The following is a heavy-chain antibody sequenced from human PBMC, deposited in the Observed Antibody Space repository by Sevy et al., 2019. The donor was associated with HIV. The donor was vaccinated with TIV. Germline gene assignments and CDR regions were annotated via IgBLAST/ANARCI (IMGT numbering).Heavy chain of an antibody. CDR2: ISSSGYTT. D-gene: IGHD4-17*01. CDR3: AKLLRRDYKAFDI. CDR1: GFTLSTYV. V-gene: IGHV3-23*01. J-gene: IGHJ3*02. Sequence: GGFLRLSCAASGFTLSTYVMTWVRQAPGKGLEWVSGISSSGYTTYYADSVKGRFTISRDNSKNTLYLQMNSLRAEDTAVYYCAKLLRRDYKAFDIWGQGTSVSVSS.